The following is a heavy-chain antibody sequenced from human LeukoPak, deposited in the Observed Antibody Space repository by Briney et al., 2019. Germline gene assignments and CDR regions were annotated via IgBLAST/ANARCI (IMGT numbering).Heavy chain of an antibody. J-gene: IGHJ4*02. V-gene: IGHV3-23*01. D-gene: IGHD1-26*01. Sequence: GGSLRLSCAASGFTFSSYAMSWVRQAPGKGLEWVSAISGSGGSTYYADSVKGRFTISRDNSKNTLYLQMNSLRAEDTAVYYCAKGDQWELLRSLSDYWGQGTLVTVSS. CDR2: ISGSGGST. CDR1: GFTFSSYA. CDR3: AKGDQWELLRSLSDY.